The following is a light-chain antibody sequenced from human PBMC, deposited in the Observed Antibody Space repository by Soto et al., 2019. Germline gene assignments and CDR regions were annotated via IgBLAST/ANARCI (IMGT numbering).Light chain of an antibody. V-gene: IGKV4-1*01. Sequence: IVTTQSPDSLAVSLGERATINCKSSQSLLYSSNNKNYLAWFQHKPGQPPKLLLYWASTRESGVPDRFSGSGSGTDFTLTISSLQAEDVAVYYCQQYYSNPELTFGGGTKVEIK. CDR1: QSLLYSSNNKNY. J-gene: IGKJ4*01. CDR2: WAS. CDR3: QQYYSNPELT.